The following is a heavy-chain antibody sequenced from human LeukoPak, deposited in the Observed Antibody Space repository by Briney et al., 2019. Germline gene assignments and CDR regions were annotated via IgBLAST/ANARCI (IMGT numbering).Heavy chain of an antibody. J-gene: IGHJ4*02. Sequence: SVKVSCKASGYTFTGYYMHWVRQAPGQGLEWMGRIIPILGIANYAQKFQGRVTITADKSTSTAYMELSSLRSEDTAVYYCATHDSSGYYRDYWGQGTLVTVSS. CDR1: GYTFTGYY. CDR2: IIPILGIA. D-gene: IGHD3-22*01. CDR3: ATHDSSGYYRDY. V-gene: IGHV1-69*02.